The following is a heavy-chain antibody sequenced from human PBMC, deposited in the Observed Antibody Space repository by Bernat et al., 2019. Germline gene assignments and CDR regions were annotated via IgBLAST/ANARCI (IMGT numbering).Heavy chain of an antibody. CDR2: ISYDGSNK. CDR3: ARGATAMVTSLQDY. J-gene: IGHJ4*02. CDR1: GFTFSSYG. Sequence: QVQLVESGGGVVQPGRSLRLSCAASGFTFSSYGMHWVRQAPGKGLEWVAVISYDGSNKYYADSVKGRFTISRDNSKNTLYLQMNSLRAEDTAVYYCARGATAMVTSLQDYWGQGTLVTVSS. V-gene: IGHV3-30*03. D-gene: IGHD5-18*01.